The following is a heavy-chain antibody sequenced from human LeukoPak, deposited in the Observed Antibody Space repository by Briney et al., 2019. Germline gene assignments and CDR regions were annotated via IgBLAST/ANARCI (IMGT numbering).Heavy chain of an antibody. J-gene: IGHJ2*01. CDR2: IGESGGGT. Sequence: GGSLRLSCAASGFTFSTNAMGWVRQAPGKGLEWVSGIGESGGGTHYADSVKDRFTISRDNSKRTLYLQMNNLRAEDTAVYYCTKKGAQDWYFDLWGRGTLVTVSS. CDR1: GFTFSTNA. CDR3: TKKGAQDWYFDL. V-gene: IGHV3-23*01. D-gene: IGHD3-16*01.